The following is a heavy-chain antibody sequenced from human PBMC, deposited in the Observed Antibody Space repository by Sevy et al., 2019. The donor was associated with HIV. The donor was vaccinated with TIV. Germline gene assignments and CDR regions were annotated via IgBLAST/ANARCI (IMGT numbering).Heavy chain of an antibody. CDR1: GFTFSYYG. Sequence: GGSLRLSCIGSGFTFSYYGIHWVGQSPGKGLDWVALISHDGINEYYADSVKGRFTISRDNSKNTVYLEMNSLRNEDKAIYFCANAYSGSYSHSYLYALDVWGQGTTVTVSS. CDR2: ISHDGINE. D-gene: IGHD1-26*01. J-gene: IGHJ6*02. CDR3: ANAYSGSYSHSYLYALDV. V-gene: IGHV3-30*18.